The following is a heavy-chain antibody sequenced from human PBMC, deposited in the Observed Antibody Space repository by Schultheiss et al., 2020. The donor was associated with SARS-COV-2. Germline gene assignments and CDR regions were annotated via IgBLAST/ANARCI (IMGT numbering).Heavy chain of an antibody. V-gene: IGHV3-33*01. CDR3: ARSAEGWLVLYYFDY. CDR2: IWYDGSNE. J-gene: IGHJ4*02. CDR1: GFTFSSYG. D-gene: IGHD6-19*01. Sequence: GGSLRLSCAASGFTFSSYGMHWVRQAPGQGLEWVAVIWYDGSNEYYADSVKGRFTISRDNSKNTLYLQMNSLRAEDTAVYYCARSAEGWLVLYYFDYWGQGALGTSSS.